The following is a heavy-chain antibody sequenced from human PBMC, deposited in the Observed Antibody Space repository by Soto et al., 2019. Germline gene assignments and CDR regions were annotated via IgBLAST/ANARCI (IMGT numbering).Heavy chain of an antibody. CDR2: IYYSGST. CDR1: GVSIYNYY. CDR3: ARDAAPYQLFTGLDY. J-gene: IGHJ4*02. D-gene: IGHD2-2*01. Sequence: QVQLQESGPGLVKPSETLSLTCTVSGVSIYNYYWSWIRQPPGKGLEWIGYIYYSGSTNYNPSLKSRVTISVDTSKNQFSLRLTAVTAADTAVYYWARDAAPYQLFTGLDYWGQGTLVTVSS. V-gene: IGHV4-59*01.